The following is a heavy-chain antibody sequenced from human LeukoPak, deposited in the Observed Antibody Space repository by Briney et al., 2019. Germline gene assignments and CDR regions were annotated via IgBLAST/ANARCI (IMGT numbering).Heavy chain of an antibody. CDR1: GYSFSNHG. CDR2: ISPHKGDT. Sequence: ASVKVSCKGSGYSFSNHGITWVRQAPGQGLEWIGWISPHKGDTNYQQRLQGRLIMTTDASTSTAYMELRDLRSDDTAIYYCARDQQQGDHYSFYYMDFWGEGTTVIVSS. V-gene: IGHV1-18*01. J-gene: IGHJ6*03. D-gene: IGHD1/OR15-1a*01. CDR3: ARDQQQGDHYSFYYMDF.